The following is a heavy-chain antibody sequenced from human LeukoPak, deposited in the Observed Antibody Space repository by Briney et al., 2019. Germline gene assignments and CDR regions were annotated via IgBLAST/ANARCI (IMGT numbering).Heavy chain of an antibody. Sequence: GGSLRLSCVASGFRFRYYAISWVRQAPGKGLEYVSGISGNGDRAFYADSVKGRFTISRDNSKNTLFLQMSSLRAEDTAVYFCARDVRGGSDSPDFWGQGILVTVSS. V-gene: IGHV3-23*01. D-gene: IGHD1-26*01. J-gene: IGHJ4*02. CDR2: ISGNGDRA. CDR3: ARDVRGGSDSPDF. CDR1: GFRFRYYA.